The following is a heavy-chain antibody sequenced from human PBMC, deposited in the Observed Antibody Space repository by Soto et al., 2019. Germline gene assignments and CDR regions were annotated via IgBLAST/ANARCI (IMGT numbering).Heavy chain of an antibody. J-gene: IGHJ1*01. Sequence: QVQLVESGGGVVQPGTSLRLSCVGSGFTFRSYVIHWFRQAPGKGLEWVALTSYDGSNKDYGESVKGRFTISRDNSRNTVDMQMDSLRREDTALYYCARWGTTGGLEVWGQGTLVSVS. CDR3: ARWGTTGGLEV. CDR2: TSYDGSNK. CDR1: GFTFRSYV. D-gene: IGHD3-16*01. V-gene: IGHV3-30*19.